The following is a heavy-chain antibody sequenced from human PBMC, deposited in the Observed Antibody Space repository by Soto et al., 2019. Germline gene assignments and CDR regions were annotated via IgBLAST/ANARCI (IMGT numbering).Heavy chain of an antibody. D-gene: IGHD2-2*01. Sequence: SVKVSCKASGGTFSSYTISWVRQAPGQGLEWMGRIIPILGIANYAQRFQGRVTITADKSTSTAYMELSSLRSEDTAVYYCARGISDIVVVPAAMDVWGKGTTVTVSS. CDR1: GGTFSSYT. J-gene: IGHJ6*03. V-gene: IGHV1-69*02. CDR3: ARGISDIVVVPAAMDV. CDR2: IIPILGIA.